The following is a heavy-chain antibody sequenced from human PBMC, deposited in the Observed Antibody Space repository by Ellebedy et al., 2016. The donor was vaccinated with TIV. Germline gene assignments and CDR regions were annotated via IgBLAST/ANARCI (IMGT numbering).Heavy chain of an antibody. CDR2: IYFDGTT. J-gene: IGHJ5*02. CDR3: VSSQWKGVGELWFDP. CDR1: GGSTSSYNFY. Sequence: MPSETLSLTCTVSGGSTSSYNFYWGWIRQPPGKGLEWIASIYFDGTTYYNPSLKNRVTISLDTSKNQFSLKLNSVTAADTAVYSCVSSQWKGVGELWFDPWGQGTLVTVSS. D-gene: IGHD3-10*01. V-gene: IGHV4-39*07.